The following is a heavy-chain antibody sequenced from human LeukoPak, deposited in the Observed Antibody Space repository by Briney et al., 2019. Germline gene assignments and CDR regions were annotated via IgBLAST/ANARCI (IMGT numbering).Heavy chain of an antibody. CDR3: ARRAGAYSHPYDY. CDR2: IIGDGSIT. CDR1: GFIFSSYG. V-gene: IGHV3-74*01. D-gene: IGHD4/OR15-4a*01. J-gene: IGHJ4*02. Sequence: GGSLRLSCAASGFIFSSYGMHWVRQAPGKGLVWVSRIIGDGSITSYADSVKGRFTISRDNAKSTVHLQMNSLRVEDTAVYYCARRAGAYSHPYDYWGQGTLVTVSS.